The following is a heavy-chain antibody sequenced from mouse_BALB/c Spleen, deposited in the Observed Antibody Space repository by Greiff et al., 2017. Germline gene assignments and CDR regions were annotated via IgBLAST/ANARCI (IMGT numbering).Heavy chain of an antibody. V-gene: IGHV1-26*01. J-gene: IGHJ4*01. CDR1: GYTFTDYY. CDR3: AREGAYYRYDGYAMDY. CDR2: VNPNNGGT. Sequence: VQLQQSGPELVKPGASVKISCKASGYTFTDYYMNWVKQSHGKSLEWIGLVNPNNGGTSYNQKFKGKATLTVDKSSSTAYMELRSLTSEDSAVYYCAREGAYYRYDGYAMDYWGQGTSVTVSS. D-gene: IGHD2-14*01.